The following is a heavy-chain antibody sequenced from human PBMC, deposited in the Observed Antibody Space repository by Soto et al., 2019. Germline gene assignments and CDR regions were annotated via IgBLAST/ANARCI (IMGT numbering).Heavy chain of an antibody. V-gene: IGHV1-69*13. Sequence: VKVSFKGSVGTFSSYTISWVRQAPGQGLEWMGGIIPIFGTANYAQKFQGRVTITADESTSTAYMELSSLRSEDTAVYYCEGQSQYDFPTWCQGPLVTV. CDR3: EGQSQYDFPT. J-gene: IGHJ5*02. CDR1: VGTFSSYT. D-gene: IGHD3-3*01. CDR2: IIPIFGTA.